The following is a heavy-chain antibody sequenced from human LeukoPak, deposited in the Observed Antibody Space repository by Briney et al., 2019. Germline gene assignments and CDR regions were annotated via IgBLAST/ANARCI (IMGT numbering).Heavy chain of an antibody. CDR1: GFTFSSYS. D-gene: IGHD5-12*01. CDR3: ARDGLEGSGYELTPFDY. Sequence: GGSLRLSCAASGFTFSSYSMNWVRQAPGKGLEWVSSISSSSSYIYYADSVKGRFTISRDNAKNSLYLQMNSLRAEDTAVYYCARDGLEGSGYELTPFDYWGQGTLVTVSS. V-gene: IGHV3-21*01. CDR2: ISSSSSYI. J-gene: IGHJ4*02.